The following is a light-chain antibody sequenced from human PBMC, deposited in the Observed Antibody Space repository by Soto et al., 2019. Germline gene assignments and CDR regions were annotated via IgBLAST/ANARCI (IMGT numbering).Light chain of an antibody. Sequence: EIGMAQSPATLSVSPGERATLSCRAIQSVSSSYLAWYQQKPGQAPRLLIYGASSRATGIPDRFSGSGSGTDFTLTISRLEPEDFAVYYCQQYGSSPPLTFGGGTKVDIK. V-gene: IGKV3-20*01. J-gene: IGKJ4*01. CDR3: QQYGSSPPLT. CDR1: QSVSSSY. CDR2: GAS.